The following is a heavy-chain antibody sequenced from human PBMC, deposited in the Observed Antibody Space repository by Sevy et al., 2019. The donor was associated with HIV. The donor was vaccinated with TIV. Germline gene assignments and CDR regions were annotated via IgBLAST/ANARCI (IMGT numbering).Heavy chain of an antibody. CDR1: GFTFSGSA. CDR2: IRSKANSYAA. D-gene: IGHD6-19*01. Sequence: GGSLRLSCAASGFTFSGSAMHWVRQASGKGLEWVGRIRSKANSYAAAYAASVKGRFTMSRDDSKNTAYLQMNSLKTEDTAVYCCHSSGWYPTDYWGQGTLVTVSS. V-gene: IGHV3-73*01. J-gene: IGHJ4*02. CDR3: HSSGWYPTDY.